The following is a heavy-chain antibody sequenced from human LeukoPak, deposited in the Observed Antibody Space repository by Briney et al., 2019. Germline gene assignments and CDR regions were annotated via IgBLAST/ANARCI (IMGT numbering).Heavy chain of an antibody. Sequence: GGSLRLSCAASGSTVSSNYMSWVRQAPGKGLEWVSVIYSGSSAYYADSVKGRFTISRHNSKNTLFLQMNSLRAEDTAVYYCARDLGRNGGMDVWGQGTTVTVSS. V-gene: IGHV3-53*04. CDR1: GSTVSSNY. CDR2: IYSGSSA. D-gene: IGHD7-27*01. CDR3: ARDLGRNGGMDV. J-gene: IGHJ6*02.